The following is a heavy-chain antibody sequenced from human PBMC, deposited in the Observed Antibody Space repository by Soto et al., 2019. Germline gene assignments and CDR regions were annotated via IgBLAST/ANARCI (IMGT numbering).Heavy chain of an antibody. D-gene: IGHD3-16*02. Sequence: PGGSLRLSCAASGFTFSSYGMHWVRQAPGKGLEWVAVIWYDGSNKYYADSVKGRFTISRDNSKNTLYLQMNSLRAEDTAVYYCARDSVPSILHLGELSLRGASGIWGQGTMVTVSS. CDR2: IWYDGSNK. CDR1: GFTFSSYG. V-gene: IGHV3-33*01. CDR3: ARDSVPSILHLGELSLRGASGI. J-gene: IGHJ3*02.